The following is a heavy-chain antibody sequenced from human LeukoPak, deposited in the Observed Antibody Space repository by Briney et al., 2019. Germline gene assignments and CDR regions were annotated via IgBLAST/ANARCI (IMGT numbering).Heavy chain of an antibody. Sequence: GGSLRLSCAASGFTFSSYTMNWVRQAPGKGLEWVSSISSSSSNMYYADSVKGRFTISRDNAKNSLYLQMNSLRAEDTAVYYCARDRDVPAIGMDVWGQGTTVTVSS. CDR2: ISSSSSNM. CDR1: GFTFSSYT. J-gene: IGHJ6*02. CDR3: ARDRDVPAIGMDV. V-gene: IGHV3-21*06.